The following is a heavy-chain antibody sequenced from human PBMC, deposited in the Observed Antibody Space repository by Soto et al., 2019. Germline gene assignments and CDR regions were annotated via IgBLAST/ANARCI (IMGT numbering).Heavy chain of an antibody. D-gene: IGHD3-10*01. CDR1: GCTVSGNF. CDR3: ARGGEYFDY. J-gene: IGHJ4*02. Sequence: EVQLVETGGGLIQPGGSLRLSCAASGCTVSGNFMNWVRQAPGKGLEWVSILYGGGNTYYADSVKGRFTISRDSSKNTLYLQMHSLRVEDTAVYYCARGGEYFDYWGQGTLVTVSS. CDR2: LYGGGNT. V-gene: IGHV3-53*02.